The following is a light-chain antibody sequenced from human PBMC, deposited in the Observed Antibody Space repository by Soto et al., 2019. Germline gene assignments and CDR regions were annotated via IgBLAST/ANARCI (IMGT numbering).Light chain of an antibody. Sequence: QSVLTQPASVSGSPGQSIAISCTGSSSDVGFYNYVSWYQQHPGKVPKLIIYEVSNRPSGVSNRFSGSKSGNTASLTISGLQAEDEADYYCSSYTSSSTLVFGGGTKLTVL. J-gene: IGLJ3*02. CDR3: SSYTSSSTLV. CDR2: EVS. V-gene: IGLV2-14*01. CDR1: SSDVGFYNY.